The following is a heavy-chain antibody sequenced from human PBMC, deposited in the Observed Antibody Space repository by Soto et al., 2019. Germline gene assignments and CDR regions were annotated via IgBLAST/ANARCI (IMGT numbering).Heavy chain of an antibody. CDR3: AKDAWDIVVVVAATPTIDY. D-gene: IGHD2-15*01. V-gene: IGHV3-30*18. CDR1: GFTFSSYG. CDR2: ISYDGSNK. Sequence: QVQLVESGGGVVQPGRSLRLSCAAYGFTFSSYGMHWVRQAPGKGLEWVAVISYDGSNKYYADSVKGRFTISRDNSKNTLYLQMNSLRAEDTAVYYCAKDAWDIVVVVAATPTIDYWGQGTLVTVSS. J-gene: IGHJ4*02.